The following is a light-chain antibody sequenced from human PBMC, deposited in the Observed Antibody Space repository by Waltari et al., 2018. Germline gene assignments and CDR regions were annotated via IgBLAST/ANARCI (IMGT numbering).Light chain of an antibody. J-gene: IGKJ2*01. V-gene: IGKV3-15*01. CDR1: QSLSSN. CDR2: GAS. CDR3: HQTFSHPRPS. Sequence: IVMTQSPATLSVSPGEGATLSCKASQSLSSNLAWYQQKPGQLPRLLIYGASTRATGIPARFSGSGSGTEFTLTITSLQPEDFATYYCHQTFSHPRPSFGQGTKVDI.